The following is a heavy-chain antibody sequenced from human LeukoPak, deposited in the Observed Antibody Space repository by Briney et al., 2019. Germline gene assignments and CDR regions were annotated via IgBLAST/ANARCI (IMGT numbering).Heavy chain of an antibody. Sequence: SETLSLTCTVSGGSISSGGYYWSWIRQPPGKGLEWIGEINHSGSTNYNPSLKSRVTTSVDTSKNQFSLKLSSVTAADTAVYYCARGSPTVTHVSDYWGQGTLVTVSS. CDR2: INHSGST. CDR3: ARGSPTVTHVSDY. J-gene: IGHJ4*02. V-gene: IGHV4-34*01. CDR1: GGSISSGGYY. D-gene: IGHD4-17*01.